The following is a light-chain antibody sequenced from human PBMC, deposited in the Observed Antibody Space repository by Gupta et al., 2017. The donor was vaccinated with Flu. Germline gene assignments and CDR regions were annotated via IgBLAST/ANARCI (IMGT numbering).Light chain of an antibody. Sequence: PSSLSASVGDRVTLTCRASEKVHDYLNWYQQKPGAAPQLLIYSASSLQSGVPSRFSGSGSGTDFTLTISRLQPEDSATYYCQQSDFAPYDFGQGTRLEIK. V-gene: IGKV1-39*01. J-gene: IGKJ2*01. CDR2: SAS. CDR3: QQSDFAPYD. CDR1: EKVHDY.